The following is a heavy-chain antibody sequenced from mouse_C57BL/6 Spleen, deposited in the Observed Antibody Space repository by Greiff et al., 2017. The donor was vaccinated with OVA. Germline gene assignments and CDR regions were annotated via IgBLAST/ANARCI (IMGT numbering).Heavy chain of an antibody. CDR1: GYSITSGYY. J-gene: IGHJ3*01. CDR3: AREGVYYYGSSFSWFAY. CDR2: ISYDGSN. Sequence: ESGPGLVKPSQSLSLTCSVTGYSITSGYYWNWIRQFPGNKLEWMGYISYDGSNNYNPSLKNRISITRDTSKNQFFLKLNSVTTEDTATYYCAREGVYYYGSSFSWFAYWGQGTLVTVSA. V-gene: IGHV3-6*01. D-gene: IGHD1-1*01.